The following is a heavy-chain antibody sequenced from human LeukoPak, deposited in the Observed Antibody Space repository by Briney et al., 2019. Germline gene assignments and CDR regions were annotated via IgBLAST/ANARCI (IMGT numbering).Heavy chain of an antibody. J-gene: IGHJ5*02. V-gene: IGHV3-33*05. CDR1: GFTFSDFG. CDR3: ASSDDDYWFDP. CDR2: ISYDGSNK. D-gene: IGHD4-17*01. Sequence: GGSLRLSCVTSGFTFSDFGLHWVRQAPGKGLEWMALISYDGSNKKYAGSVTGRFTISRDNSKNTLYLQMNSLRADDTAVYYCASSDDDYWFDPWGQGTLVIVSS.